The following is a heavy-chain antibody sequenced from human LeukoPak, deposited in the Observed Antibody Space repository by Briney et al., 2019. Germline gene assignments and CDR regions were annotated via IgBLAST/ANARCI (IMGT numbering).Heavy chain of an antibody. D-gene: IGHD2-21*02. CDR1: GFTFSTYA. CDR3: VRWVTGLDY. V-gene: IGHV3-64*03. CDR2: ISSDGIRT. J-gene: IGHJ4*02. Sequence: GGSLRLSCSASGFTFSTYAMHWVRQASGKGLEYVSAISSDGIRTYYADSVKGRFTISRDNSKNTVYVQMSSLGSEDTAVYYCVRWVTGLDYWGQGILVTVSS.